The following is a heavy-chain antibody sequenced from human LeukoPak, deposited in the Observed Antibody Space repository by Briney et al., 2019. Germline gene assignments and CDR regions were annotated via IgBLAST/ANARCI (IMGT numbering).Heavy chain of an antibody. D-gene: IGHD3-16*02. CDR2: IYVTGT. J-gene: IGHJ6*03. CDR3: ARHIGGGIEDMDV. Sequence: SETLSLTCTVSGGSISRHLWSWIRQPSGKGLEWIGYIYVTGTRYNPYLQSRVTISVDRSRNQFFLKMTSVTAADTAVYYCARHIGGGIEDMDVWGRGTKVTVSS. CDR1: GGSISRHL. V-gene: IGHV4-59*08.